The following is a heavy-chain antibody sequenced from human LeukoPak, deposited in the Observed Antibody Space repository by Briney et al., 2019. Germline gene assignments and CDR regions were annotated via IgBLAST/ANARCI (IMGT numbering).Heavy chain of an antibody. CDR1: GSNFRNYG. CDR3: ARDSARGYSYGYNAFDI. J-gene: IGHJ3*02. Sequence: ASVKLSCKASGSNFRNYGTGWVRQAPRHRLECMGWITAGNGNTNYAQKVQGRVTMATDTSTSTAYMELRSLRSDDTAVYFCARDSARGYSYGYNAFDIWGQGTMVTVSS. D-gene: IGHD5-18*01. V-gene: IGHV1-18*01. CDR2: ITAGNGNT.